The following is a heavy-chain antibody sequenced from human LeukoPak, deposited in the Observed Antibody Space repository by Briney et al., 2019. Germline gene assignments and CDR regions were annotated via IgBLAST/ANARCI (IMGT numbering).Heavy chain of an antibody. J-gene: IGHJ4*02. CDR3: ARANVVVPAVDY. CDR1: GGSFSGYY. Sequence: SETLSLTCAVYGGSFSGYYWSWIRQPPGKGLEWIGEINHSGSTNYNPSLKSRVTISVDTSKNQFSLKLSSVTAAHTAVYYCARANVVVPAVDYWGQGTLVTVSS. D-gene: IGHD2-2*01. CDR2: INHSGST. V-gene: IGHV4-34*01.